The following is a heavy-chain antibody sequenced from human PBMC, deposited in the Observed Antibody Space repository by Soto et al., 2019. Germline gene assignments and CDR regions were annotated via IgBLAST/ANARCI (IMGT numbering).Heavy chain of an antibody. J-gene: IGHJ6*03. CDR3: ARGLILRFGELSRRGGYYYFVDV. V-gene: IGHV4-34*01. Sequence: QVQLQQWGAGLLKPSETLSLTCAVYGGSFSGYQWTWIRQTPGKGLEWIGEINDSGNINYNPSLKRRVTILVDTAKKQISLKLSSVTAAYTAVYYCARGLILRFGELSRRGGYYYFVDVWGKGTTVTVSS. CDR2: INDSGNI. CDR1: GGSFSGYQ. D-gene: IGHD3-10*01.